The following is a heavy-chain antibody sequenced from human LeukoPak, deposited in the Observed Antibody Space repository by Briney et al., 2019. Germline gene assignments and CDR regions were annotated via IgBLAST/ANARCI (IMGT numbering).Heavy chain of an antibody. CDR2: ISPTAIST. V-gene: IGHV3-21*06. CDR3: VRDFLGESGAGGP. D-gene: IGHD3-10*01. Sequence: GGSLRLSCAASGFTLSTYTMNWVRQAPGKGLEWVSSISPTAISTWYADSLKGRFTISRDNARNLLFLEGNGLRAEDTGVFYCVRDFLGESGAGGPWGQGTLVTVSS. CDR1: GFTLSTYT. J-gene: IGHJ5*02.